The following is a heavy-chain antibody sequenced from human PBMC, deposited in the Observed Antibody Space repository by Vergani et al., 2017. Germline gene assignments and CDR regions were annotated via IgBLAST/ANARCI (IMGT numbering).Heavy chain of an antibody. D-gene: IGHD3-22*01. J-gene: IGHJ5*02. V-gene: IGHV1-69*13. CDR1: GGTFSSYA. CDR2: IIPMLSTA. Sequence: QVQLVQSGAEVKKPGSSVKVSCKASGGTFSSYAISWVRQAPGQGLEWMGRIIPMLSTANYAQKFQGRVTITADESTSTAYMELSSLRSEDTAVYYCARQASYYYDSSGYYYEGWFDPWGQGTWVTVSS. CDR3: ARQASYYYDSSGYYYEGWFDP.